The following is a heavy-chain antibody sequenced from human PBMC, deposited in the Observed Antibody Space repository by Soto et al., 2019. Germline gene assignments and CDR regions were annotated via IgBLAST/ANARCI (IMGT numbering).Heavy chain of an antibody. V-gene: IGHV4-34*01. CDR1: GGSFSGYY. J-gene: IGHJ5*02. D-gene: IGHD3-10*01. Sequence: QVQLQQWGAGLLKPSETLSLTCAVYGGSFSGYYWSWIRQPPGKGLEWIGEINHSGSTNYNPSLNSRVTISVDTSKNQFSLKLSSVTAADTAVYYCARGRALLLWFGEYNWFDPWGQGTLVTVSS. CDR3: ARGRALLLWFGEYNWFDP. CDR2: INHSGST.